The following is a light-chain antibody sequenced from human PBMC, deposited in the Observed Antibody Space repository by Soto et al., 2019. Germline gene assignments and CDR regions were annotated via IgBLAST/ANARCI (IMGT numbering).Light chain of an antibody. Sequence: EIVMTQSPATLSVSPGERATLSCRASQSVGSNLAWYQQKPGQAPRLLIYGASTRDNGVPARFSGSGSGTEFTRTISRLQSEDSAVYYCQQHNNWPPYTFGQGARLEIK. CDR1: QSVGSN. CDR3: QQHNNWPPYT. J-gene: IGKJ2*01. CDR2: GAS. V-gene: IGKV3-15*01.